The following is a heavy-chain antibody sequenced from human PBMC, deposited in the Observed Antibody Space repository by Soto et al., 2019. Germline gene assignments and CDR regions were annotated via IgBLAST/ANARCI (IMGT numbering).Heavy chain of an antibody. V-gene: IGHV3-74*01. D-gene: IGHD2-15*01. CDR1: GFTFSSYW. Sequence: EVQLVESGGGLVQPGGSLRLSCAASGFTFSSYWMHWVRQAPGKGLVWVSRINSDGSSTSYADSVKGRFTISRDNAKYTLYLQMNSLRAEDTAVYYCVRTILVVAAATREDYWGQGTLVTVSS. CDR3: VRTILVVAAATREDY. CDR2: INSDGSST. J-gene: IGHJ4*02.